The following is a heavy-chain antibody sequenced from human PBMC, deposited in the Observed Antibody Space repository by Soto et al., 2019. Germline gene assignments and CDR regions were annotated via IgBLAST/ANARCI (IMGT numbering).Heavy chain of an antibody. D-gene: IGHD6-19*01. CDR1: GGSISSGGYY. J-gene: IGHJ4*02. CDR2: IYYSGST. Sequence: SETLSLTCTVSGGSISSGGYYWSWIRQHPGKGLEWIGYIYYSGSTYYNPSLKSRVTISVDTSKNQFSLKLSSVTAADTAVYYCARTAVAGYFDYWGQGTLVTVSS. CDR3: ARTAVAGYFDY. V-gene: IGHV4-31*03.